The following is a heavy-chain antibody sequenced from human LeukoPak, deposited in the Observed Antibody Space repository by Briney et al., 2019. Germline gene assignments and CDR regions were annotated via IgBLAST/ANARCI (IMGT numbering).Heavy chain of an antibody. V-gene: IGHV4-34*09. CDR1: GGSFSGYY. J-gene: IGHJ5*02. D-gene: IGHD3-10*01. Sequence: SETLSLTCAVYGGSFSGYYWSWIRQPPGKGLEWIGEINHSGSTYYNPSLKSRVTISVDTSKNQFSLKLSSVTAADTAVYYCARDSSPYYGSGTWFDPWGQGTLVTVSS. CDR2: INHSGST. CDR3: ARDSSPYYGSGTWFDP.